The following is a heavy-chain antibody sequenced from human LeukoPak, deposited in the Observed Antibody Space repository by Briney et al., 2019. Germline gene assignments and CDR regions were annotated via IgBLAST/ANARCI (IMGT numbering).Heavy chain of an antibody. J-gene: IGHJ4*02. CDR2: THYGGST. CDR1: DGAITGYY. D-gene: IGHD6-13*01. CDR3: ARGYSTSWTYYFDY. Sequence: SSETLSLTCTVSDGAITGYYWGWIRQPPGKGLDWIGHTHYGGSTNYNPSLKGRVTISVDTSKNHFSLKLTSVTAADTAVYYCARGYSTSWTYYFDYWGQGALVTVSS. V-gene: IGHV4-59*01.